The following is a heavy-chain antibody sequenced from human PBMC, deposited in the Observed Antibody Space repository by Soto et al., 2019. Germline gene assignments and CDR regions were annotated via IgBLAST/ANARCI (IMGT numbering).Heavy chain of an antibody. V-gene: IGHV4-39*01. Sequence: QLQLQESGPGLVKPSETLSLTCTVSGGSISSSSYYWGWIRQPPGKGLEWIGSIYYSGSTYYNPSLKSRVTISVDTSKNQFSLKLSSVTAADTAVYYCARRSHWVEMATTFDYWGQGTLVTVSS. CDR3: ARRSHWVEMATTFDY. J-gene: IGHJ4*02. CDR1: GGSISSSSYY. D-gene: IGHD5-12*01. CDR2: IYYSGST.